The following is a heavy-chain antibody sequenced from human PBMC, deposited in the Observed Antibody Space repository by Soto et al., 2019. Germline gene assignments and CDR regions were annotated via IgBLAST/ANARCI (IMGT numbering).Heavy chain of an antibody. D-gene: IGHD1-1*01. CDR1: GGTFSSYA. Sequence: QVQLVQSGAEVKKPGSSVKVSCKASGGTFSSYAISWVRQAPGQGLEWMGGIIPIFGTANYAQKFQGRVTITADESTTTAYMELSSLRCEDTAVYYCSRPNRDVYNAYDYYGMDVWGQGTTVTVSS. CDR3: SRPNRDVYNAYDYYGMDV. J-gene: IGHJ6*02. V-gene: IGHV1-69*01. CDR2: IIPIFGTA.